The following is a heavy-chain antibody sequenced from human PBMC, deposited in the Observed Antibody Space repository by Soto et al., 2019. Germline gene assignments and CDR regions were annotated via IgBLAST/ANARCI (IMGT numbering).Heavy chain of an antibody. CDR3: ARGAKNIYAMDV. CDR1: GFAFSTYW. J-gene: IGHJ6*02. CDR2: IKFDGSST. V-gene: IGHV3-74*01. Sequence: EVQLVESGGGLLQPGGSLRLSCAASGFAFSTYWMHWVRQAPGKGLLWVSRIKFDGSSTYYADSVKGRFTISRDDAKNTLFLQMNGLRVDDTAVYYCARGAKNIYAMDVWGQGTTVTVSS.